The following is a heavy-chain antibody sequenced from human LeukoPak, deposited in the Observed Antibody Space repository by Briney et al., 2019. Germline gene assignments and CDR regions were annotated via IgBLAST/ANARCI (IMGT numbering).Heavy chain of an antibody. CDR2: MNPKSGDT. CDR3: ARGSYYYDSSGYDI. D-gene: IGHD3-22*01. V-gene: IGHV1-8*03. CDR1: GYSFTNYD. Sequence: ASVKVSCKASGYSFTNYDINWVRQATGQGLEWMGCMNPKSGDTGYSQKFQGRVFITRDTSINTAYMELSSLRSDDTAVYYCARGSYYYDSSGYDIWGQGTMVTVSS. J-gene: IGHJ3*02.